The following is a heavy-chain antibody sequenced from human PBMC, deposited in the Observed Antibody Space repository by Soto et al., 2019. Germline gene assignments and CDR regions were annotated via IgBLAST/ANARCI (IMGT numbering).Heavy chain of an antibody. CDR2: IIPILGIA. V-gene: IGHV1-69*02. CDR3: AKPPDYNWNDY. CDR1: GGTFSSYT. D-gene: IGHD1-20*01. J-gene: IGHJ4*02. Sequence: ASVKVSCKASGGTFSSYTISWVRQAPGQGLEWMGRIIPILGIANYAQKFQGRFTISRDNSKDTLYLQMNNLRAEDTAVYYCAKPPDYNWNDYWGQGTLVTVSS.